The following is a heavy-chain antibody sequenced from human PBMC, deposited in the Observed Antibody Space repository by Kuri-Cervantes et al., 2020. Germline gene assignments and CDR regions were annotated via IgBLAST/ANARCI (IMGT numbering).Heavy chain of an antibody. J-gene: IGHJ4*02. CDR2: MNPNSGTT. Sequence: ASVKVSCKASGYIFTDYYMHWVRQAPGQGLEWMGWMNPNSGTTGYAQKFQGRVTMTRNTSISTAYMELSSLRSEDTAVYYCARGPDPGSDYWGQGTLVTVSS. V-gene: IGHV1-8*02. CDR3: ARGPDPGSDY. D-gene: IGHD1-14*01. CDR1: GYIFTDYY.